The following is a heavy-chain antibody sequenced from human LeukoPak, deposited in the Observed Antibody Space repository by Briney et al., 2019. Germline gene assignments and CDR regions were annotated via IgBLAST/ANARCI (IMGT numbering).Heavy chain of an antibody. Sequence: GGSLRLSCAASGFTFSSYSMNWVRQAPGKGLEWVSSISSSSSYIYYADSVKGRFTISRDNAKNSLYLQMNSLRAEDTAVYYCARDGITMIVVENDAFDIWGQGTMVTVSS. CDR3: ARDGITMIVVENDAFDI. J-gene: IGHJ3*02. CDR1: GFTFSSYS. D-gene: IGHD3-22*01. CDR2: ISSSSSYI. V-gene: IGHV3-21*01.